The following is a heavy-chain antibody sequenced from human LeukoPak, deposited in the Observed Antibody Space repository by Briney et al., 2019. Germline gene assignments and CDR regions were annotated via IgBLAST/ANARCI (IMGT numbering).Heavy chain of an antibody. Sequence: GRSLRLSYAASGFTFSTYGAHWVRQAPGKGLEWVAVVSDDGSNTHYADFVKGRFTISRDNSKNMLYLQMNSLRAEDTAVYYCAKGQTVTTRVDYWGQGTLVTVSS. CDR3: AKGQTVTTRVDY. CDR2: VSDDGSNT. CDR1: GFTFSTYG. J-gene: IGHJ4*02. D-gene: IGHD4-17*01. V-gene: IGHV3-30*18.